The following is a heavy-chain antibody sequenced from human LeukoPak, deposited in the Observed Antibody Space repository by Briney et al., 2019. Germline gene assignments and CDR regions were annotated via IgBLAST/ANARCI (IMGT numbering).Heavy chain of an antibody. CDR2: ITSNSEYI. CDR1: GFTFSSYY. V-gene: IGHV3-21*06. CDR3: ATEGYGLGNYPIDH. D-gene: IGHD3-10*01. Sequence: GGSLRLSCAASGFTFSSYYMNWVRQAPGKGLEWVSSITSNSEYIYYADSVKGRFTISRDNAKSSLYPQMNNLRADDTAVYYCATEGYGLGNYPIDHWGQGTLVTVSS. J-gene: IGHJ4*02.